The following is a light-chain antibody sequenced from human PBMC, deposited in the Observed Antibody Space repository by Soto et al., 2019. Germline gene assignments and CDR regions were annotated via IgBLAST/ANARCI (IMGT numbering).Light chain of an antibody. CDR2: EVS. Sequence: QSVLTQPASVSGSPGQSITISCTGTSSDVGAYNYISWYQQYPGTAPKIMIYEVSSRPSGVSHRFSGSKSGNTASLTISGLQPEDEADYYCSSYTSRSTLVFGTGTKVTVL. V-gene: IGLV2-14*01. J-gene: IGLJ1*01. CDR3: SSYTSRSTLV. CDR1: SSDVGAYNY.